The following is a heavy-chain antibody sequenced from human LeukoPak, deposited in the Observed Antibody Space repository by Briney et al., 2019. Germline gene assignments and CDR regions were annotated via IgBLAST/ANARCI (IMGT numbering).Heavy chain of an antibody. D-gene: IGHD5-18*01. CDR3: AKGGQGAAMAY. Sequence: GGSLRLSCAASGFTFSSYGMHWVRQAPGKGLEWVAFIRYDGSNKYYADSVKGRFTISRDNSKNTLYLQMNSLRAEDTAVYYCAKGGQGAAMAYWGQGTLVTVSS. CDR2: IRYDGSNK. V-gene: IGHV3-30*02. CDR1: GFTFSSYG. J-gene: IGHJ4*02.